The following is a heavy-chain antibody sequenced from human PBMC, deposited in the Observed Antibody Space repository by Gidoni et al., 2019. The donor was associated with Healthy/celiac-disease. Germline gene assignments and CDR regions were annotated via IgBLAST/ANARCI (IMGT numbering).Heavy chain of an antibody. Sequence: QVQLQESGPGLVKPSQTLSLTCTVSGGSISRGGYSWRWIRQHPGKGLEWIGYIYYSGSTYYNPSLKSRVTISVDTSKNQFSLKLSSVTAADTAVYYCARFPKVVAIPAANDAFDIWGQGTMVTVSS. D-gene: IGHD2-2*01. CDR1: GGSISRGGYS. V-gene: IGHV4-31*03. CDR2: IYYSGST. J-gene: IGHJ3*02. CDR3: ARFPKVVAIPAANDAFDI.